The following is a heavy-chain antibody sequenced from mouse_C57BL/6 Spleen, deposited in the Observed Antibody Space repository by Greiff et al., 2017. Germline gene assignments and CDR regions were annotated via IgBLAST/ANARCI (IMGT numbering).Heavy chain of an antibody. CDR1: GFSLTSYG. J-gene: IGHJ4*01. D-gene: IGHD2-3*01. CDR3: ARDGYYVGGYYAMDY. CDR2: IWGVGST. Sequence: VMLVESGPGLVAPSQSLSITCTVSGFSLTSYGVDWVRQSPGKGLEWLGVIWGVGSTNYNSALKSRLSISKDNSKSQVFLKMNSLQTDDTAMYYCARDGYYVGGYYAMDYWGQGTSVTVSS. V-gene: IGHV2-6*01.